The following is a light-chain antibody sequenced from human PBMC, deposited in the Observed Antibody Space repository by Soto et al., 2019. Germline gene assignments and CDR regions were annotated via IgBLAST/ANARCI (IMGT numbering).Light chain of an antibody. V-gene: IGKV1-8*01. CDR1: QGISSY. J-gene: IGKJ5*01. CDR2: AAS. CDR3: QQYYSYPQVT. Sequence: AIRMTQSPSSLSASTGDRVTITCRASQGISSYLAWYQQKPGKAPKLLIYAASTLQSGVPSRFSGSGSGTDFTLTISCLQSEDFATYYCQQYYSYPQVTFVQGTRLEIK.